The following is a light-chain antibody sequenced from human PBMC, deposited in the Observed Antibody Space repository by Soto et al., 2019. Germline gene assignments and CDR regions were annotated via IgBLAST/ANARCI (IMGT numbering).Light chain of an antibody. CDR2: DAS. Sequence: EIVLTQSPATLSLSPGERVTLSCRTSQSVSSYLAWFQQKPGQPPRLLIYDASNRATGIPARFSGSGSGTDFTLTISSLEPEDFAVYYCQQRGDWPLTFGGGTKLEI. CDR3: QQRGDWPLT. CDR1: QSVSSY. V-gene: IGKV3-11*01. J-gene: IGKJ4*01.